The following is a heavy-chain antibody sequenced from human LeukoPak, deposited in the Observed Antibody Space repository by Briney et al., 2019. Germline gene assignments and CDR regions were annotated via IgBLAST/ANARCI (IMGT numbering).Heavy chain of an antibody. J-gene: IGHJ6*03. Sequence: GGSLRLSCAASGFTFSSYSMNWVRQAPGKGLEWVSCISSSSSYIYYADSVKGRFTISRDNAKNSLSLQMNSLRAEDTAVYYCARGQKSVGRVLAGTTTYNYYYYMDVWGKGTTVTVSS. CDR1: GFTFSSYS. D-gene: IGHD6-19*01. CDR2: ISSSSSYI. V-gene: IGHV3-21*01. CDR3: ARGQKSVGRVLAGTTTYNYYYYMDV.